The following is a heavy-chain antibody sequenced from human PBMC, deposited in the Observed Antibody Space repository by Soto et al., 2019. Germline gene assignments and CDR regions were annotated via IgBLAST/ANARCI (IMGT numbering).Heavy chain of an antibody. D-gene: IGHD6-6*01. V-gene: IGHV4-31*03. J-gene: IGHJ6*03. CDR1: GGSISSGGYY. Sequence: PSETLSLTCTVSGGSISSGGYYWSWIRQHPGKGLEWIGYIYYSGSTYYNPSLKSRVTISVDTSKNQFFLKLSSVTAADTAVYYCASIAARRYYYYYYMDVWGKGTTVTVSS. CDR2: IYYSGST. CDR3: ASIAARRYYYYYYMDV.